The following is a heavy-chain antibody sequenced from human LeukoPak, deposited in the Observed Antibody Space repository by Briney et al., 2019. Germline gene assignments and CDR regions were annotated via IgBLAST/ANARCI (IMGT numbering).Heavy chain of an antibody. Sequence: SETLSLTCAVSGDSITSSSYYWAWIRQPPGKGLEWIGNSCDSGSTYYNSSLNSRVTTSVDTSKNQFSLKLSSVTAADTAVYYCAREDYDILTMAGYYGMDVWGQGTTVTVCS. CDR2: SCDSGST. D-gene: IGHD3-9*01. CDR3: AREDYDILTMAGYYGMDV. J-gene: IGHJ6*02. V-gene: IGHV4-39*02. CDR1: GDSITSSSYY.